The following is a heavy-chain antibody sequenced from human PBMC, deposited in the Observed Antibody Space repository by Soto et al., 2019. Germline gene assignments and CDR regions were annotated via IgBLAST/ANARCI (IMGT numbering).Heavy chain of an antibody. V-gene: IGHV3-7*04. D-gene: IGHD6-6*01. Sequence: PGGSLRLSCAASGFSFSSYWMTWVRQAPGEGLEWLANMNQDGTEKYYVDSVKGRFIISRDNAENTLYLEMSNLRADDTAVYYCARPGQLGALGYYFDYWGQGTLVTASS. CDR3: ARPGQLGALGYYFDY. CDR2: MNQDGTEK. J-gene: IGHJ4*02. CDR1: GFSFSSYW.